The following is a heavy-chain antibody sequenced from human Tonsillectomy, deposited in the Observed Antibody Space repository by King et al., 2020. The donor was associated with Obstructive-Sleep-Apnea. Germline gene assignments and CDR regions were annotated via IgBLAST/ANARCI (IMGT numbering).Heavy chain of an antibody. J-gene: IGHJ6*02. CDR2: INPSGGST. CDR3: ARSWSGDYYYYGMDV. V-gene: IGHV1-46*01. CDR1: GYTFTSYY. Sequence: QLVQSGAEVKKPGASVKVSCKASGYTFTSYYMHWVRQAPGQGLEWMGIINPSGGSTSYAQKFQGRVTMTRDTSTSTVYMELSSLRSEDTAGYYCARSWSGDYYYYGMDVWGQGTTVTVSS. D-gene: IGHD2-8*01.